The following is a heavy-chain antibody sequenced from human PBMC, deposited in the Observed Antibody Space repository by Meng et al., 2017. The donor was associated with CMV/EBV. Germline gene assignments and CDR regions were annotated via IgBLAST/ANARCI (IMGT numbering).Heavy chain of an antibody. V-gene: IGHV6-1*01. CDR3: ARETIFGVVIIWDWFDP. CDR1: GDSVSSNSAA. Sequence: SQTLSLTCAISGDSVSSNSAAWNWIRQSPSRGLEWLGRTYYRSKWYNDYAVSVTSRITINPDTSKNQFSLQLNSVTPEDTAVYYCARETIFGVVIIWDWFDPWGQGTLVTVSS. CDR2: TYYRSKWYN. D-gene: IGHD3-3*01. J-gene: IGHJ5*02.